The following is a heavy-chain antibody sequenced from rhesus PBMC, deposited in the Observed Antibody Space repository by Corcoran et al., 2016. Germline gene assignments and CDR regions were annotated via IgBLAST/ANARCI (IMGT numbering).Heavy chain of an antibody. CDR3: ATGSWNNLLNY. D-gene: IGHD1-20*01. J-gene: IGHJ4*01. V-gene: IGHV1-111*02. CDR1: GYTFTDYY. CDR2: VDPEDGEA. Sequence: EVQLVQSGAEVKKPGASVKISCKASGYTFTDYYLHWVRQAPGKGLEWMGRVDPEDGEAIHAQKFQDRFTITADTSTDTAYMELSSLRSADTAVYYCATGSWNNLLNYWGQGVLVTVSS.